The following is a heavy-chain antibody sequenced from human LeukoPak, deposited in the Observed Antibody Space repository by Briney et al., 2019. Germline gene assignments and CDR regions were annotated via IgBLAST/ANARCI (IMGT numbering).Heavy chain of an antibody. CDR1: GFTFSSYG. V-gene: IGHV3-33*01. J-gene: IGHJ4*02. D-gene: IGHD3-22*01. CDR3: ARDLGYYDSSGSPPLDY. Sequence: PGGSLRLSCAASGFTFSSYGMHWVRQAPGKGLEWVAVIWYDGSNKYYADSVKGRFTISRDNSKNTLYLQMNSLRAEDTAVYYCARDLGYYDSSGSPPLDYWGQGTLVTVSS. CDR2: IWYDGSNK.